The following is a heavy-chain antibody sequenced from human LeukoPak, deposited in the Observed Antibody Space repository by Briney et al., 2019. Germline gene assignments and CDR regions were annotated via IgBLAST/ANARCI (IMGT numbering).Heavy chain of an antibody. V-gene: IGHV4-59*12. D-gene: IGHD1-14*01. J-gene: IGHJ4*02. CDR1: GSSISSYY. Sequence: SQTLSLTCTVSGSSISSYYWSWVRQPPGKGLEYIGYIYYTGSTNSSPSLKSRVTISIDKSKNQFSLKVSSVTAADTAVYYCTRSRPDGLRPLLIDYWGQGILVTVSS. CDR3: TRSRPDGLRPLLIDY. CDR2: IYYTGST.